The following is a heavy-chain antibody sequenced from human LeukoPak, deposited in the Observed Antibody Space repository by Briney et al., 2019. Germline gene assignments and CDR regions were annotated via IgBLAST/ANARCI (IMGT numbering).Heavy chain of an antibody. CDR3: ARATVDTAMVWNY. D-gene: IGHD5-18*01. J-gene: IGHJ4*02. Sequence: SETLSLTCTVSGGSVSSHYWSWIQQPPDKGLEWIGYVYHSGSTDYNPSLKSRVTISMDTSKNRFSLKLRSVTTADTAVYYCARATVDTAMVWNYWGQGVLVTVSS. CDR2: VYHSGST. CDR1: GGSVSSHY. V-gene: IGHV4-59*02.